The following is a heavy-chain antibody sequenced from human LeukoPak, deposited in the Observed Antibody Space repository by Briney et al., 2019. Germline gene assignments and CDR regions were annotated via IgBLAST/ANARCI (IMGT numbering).Heavy chain of an antibody. Sequence: GGSLRLSCAASGFTFSSYSMNWVRQAPGKGLEWVSSISSSSSYIYYADSVKGRFTISRDNAKNSLYLQMNSLRAEDTAVYYCARGHDYGGAYYGVDVWGQGTTVTVSS. V-gene: IGHV3-21*01. J-gene: IGHJ6*02. CDR2: ISSSSSYI. CDR1: GFTFSSYS. D-gene: IGHD4-23*01. CDR3: ARGHDYGGAYYGVDV.